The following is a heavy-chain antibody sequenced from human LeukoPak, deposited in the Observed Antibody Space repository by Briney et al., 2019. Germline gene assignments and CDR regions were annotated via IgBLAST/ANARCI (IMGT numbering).Heavy chain of an antibody. V-gene: IGHV3-30*04. D-gene: IGHD2-15*01. Sequence: PGGSLRLSCAASGFTFSIYAMHWVRQAPGKGLEWVALISYDGTIKHSADSVKGRFTISRDNSKSTLYLQMSSLRAEDTAVYYCARDASYCRGGRCYNSEYFQHWGQGTLVTVSS. J-gene: IGHJ1*01. CDR1: GFTFSIYA. CDR2: ISYDGTIK. CDR3: ARDASYCRGGRCYNSEYFQH.